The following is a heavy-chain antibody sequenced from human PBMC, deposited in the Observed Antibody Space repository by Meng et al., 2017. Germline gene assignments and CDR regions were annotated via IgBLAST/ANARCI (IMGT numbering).Heavy chain of an antibody. CDR2: IYHSGST. CDR1: GGSISSSNW. V-gene: IGHV4-4*02. D-gene: IGHD6-19*01. CDR3: ARDRGAVAGTNFDY. Sequence: VTLQESGPGLRNPSGTLSLTCAVSGGSISSSNWWSWVRQPPGKGLEWIGEIYHSGSTNYNPSLKSRVTISVDKSKNQFSLKLSSVTAADTAVYYCARDRGAVAGTNFDYWGQGTLVTVSS. J-gene: IGHJ4*02.